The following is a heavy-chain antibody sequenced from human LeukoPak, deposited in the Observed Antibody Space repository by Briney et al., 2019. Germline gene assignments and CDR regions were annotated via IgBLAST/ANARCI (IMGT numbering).Heavy chain of an antibody. J-gene: IGHJ4*02. V-gene: IGHV1-18*01. Sequence: ASVKVSCKTSGYTFSSFGITWVRQAPGQGLEWVGWISAHSGNTNYGQILQDRVTMTTDTSTSTAYMELKSLRSDDTAVYYCARTSQSYELLSGSDLGYWGQGTLVTVSS. CDR1: GYTFSSFG. D-gene: IGHD3/OR15-3a*01. CDR3: ARTSQSYELLSGSDLGY. CDR2: ISAHSGNT.